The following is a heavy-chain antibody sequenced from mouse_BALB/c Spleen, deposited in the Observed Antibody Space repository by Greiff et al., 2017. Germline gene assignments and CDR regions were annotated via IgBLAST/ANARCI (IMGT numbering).Heavy chain of an antibody. Sequence: VKLVESGPGLVAPSQSLSITCTVSGFSLTSYGVHWVRQPPGKGLEWLGVIWAGGSTNYNSALMSRLSISKDNSKSQVFLKMNSLQTDDTAMYYCARDIYRYDYYAMDYWGQGTSVTVSS. CDR3: ARDIYRYDYYAMDY. CDR2: IWAGGST. D-gene: IGHD2-14*01. CDR1: GFSLTSYG. J-gene: IGHJ4*01. V-gene: IGHV2-9*02.